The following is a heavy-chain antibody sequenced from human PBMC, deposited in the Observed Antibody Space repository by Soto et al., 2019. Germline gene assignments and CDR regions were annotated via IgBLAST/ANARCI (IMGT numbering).Heavy chain of an antibody. CDR1: GGSVSSGSYY. J-gene: IGHJ4*02. V-gene: IGHV4-61*01. D-gene: IGHD6-19*01. Sequence: SETLSLTCTVSGGSVSSGSYYWSWIRQPPGKGLEWIGYIYYSGSTNYNPSLKSRLTITKDTSKNQVVLTMTNMDPMDTATYFCAHTLVAGLGYYFDYWGQGTLVTVSS. CDR3: AHTLVAGLGYYFDY. CDR2: IYYSGST.